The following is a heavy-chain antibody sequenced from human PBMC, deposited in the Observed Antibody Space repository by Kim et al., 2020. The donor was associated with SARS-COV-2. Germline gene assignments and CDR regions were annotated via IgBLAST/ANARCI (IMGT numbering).Heavy chain of an antibody. Sequence: ASVKVSCKASGYTFTSYYMHWVRQAPGQGLEWMGIINPSGGSTSYAQKFQGRVTMTRDTSTSTVYMELSSLRSEDTAVYYCARDMGFFGGSPLYYFDYWGQGTLVTVSS. CDR2: INPSGGST. V-gene: IGHV1-46*01. CDR1: GYTFTSYY. D-gene: IGHD1-26*01. CDR3: ARDMGFFGGSPLYYFDY. J-gene: IGHJ4*02.